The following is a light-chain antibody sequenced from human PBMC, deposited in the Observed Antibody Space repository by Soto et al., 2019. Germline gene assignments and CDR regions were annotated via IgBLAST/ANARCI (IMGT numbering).Light chain of an antibody. CDR3: QQYGSSPRT. J-gene: IGKJ1*01. V-gene: IGKV3-20*01. CDR1: QSVSSSY. Sequence: EIVLTQSPGTLSFSQGERATLSCRASQSVSSSYLAWYQQKPGQAPRLLIYGASRRATGIPDRFSGSGSGTDFTLTIRRLEPEDFAVFYCQQYGSSPRTFGQGTKVEIK. CDR2: GAS.